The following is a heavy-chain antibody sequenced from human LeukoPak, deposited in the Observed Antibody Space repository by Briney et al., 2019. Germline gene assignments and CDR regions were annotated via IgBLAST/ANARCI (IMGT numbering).Heavy chain of an antibody. CDR3: ASVKYSSGWYFDY. Sequence: PSETLSLTCAVSGYSISSGYYWGWIRQPPGKGLEWIGSIYHSGSTYYNPSLKSRVTISVDTSKNQFSLKLSSVTAADTAVYYCASVKYSSGWYFDYWGQGTLVTVSS. CDR2: IYHSGST. D-gene: IGHD6-19*01. J-gene: IGHJ4*02. CDR1: GYSISSGYY. V-gene: IGHV4-38-2*01.